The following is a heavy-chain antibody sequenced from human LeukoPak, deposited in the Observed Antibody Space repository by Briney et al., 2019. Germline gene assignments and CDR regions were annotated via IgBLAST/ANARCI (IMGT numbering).Heavy chain of an antibody. V-gene: IGHV3-9*01. CDR3: AGAAAGTNRYYFQH. CDR2: ISWNSGSI. J-gene: IGHJ1*01. CDR1: GFTFDDYA. Sequence: PGGSLRLSCAASGFTFDDYAMHWVRQAPGKGLEWVSGISWNSGSIGYADSVKGRFTISRDNAKNSLYLQMNSLRAEDTALYYCAGAAAGTNRYYFQHWGQGTLVTVSS. D-gene: IGHD6-13*01.